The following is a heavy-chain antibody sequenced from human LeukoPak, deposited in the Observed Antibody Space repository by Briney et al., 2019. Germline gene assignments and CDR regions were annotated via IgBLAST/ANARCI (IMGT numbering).Heavy chain of an antibody. Sequence: NPSETLSLTCAVYGGSFSGYYWSWIRQPPGKGLEWSGEINHSGSTNYNPSLKSRVTISVDTSKNQFSLKLSSVTAADTAVYYCARGPVAAAGRNYYYYHYYMDVWGKGTTVTVSS. V-gene: IGHV4-34*01. J-gene: IGHJ6*03. CDR2: INHSGST. CDR3: ARGPVAAAGRNYYYYHYYMDV. D-gene: IGHD6-13*01. CDR1: GGSFSGYY.